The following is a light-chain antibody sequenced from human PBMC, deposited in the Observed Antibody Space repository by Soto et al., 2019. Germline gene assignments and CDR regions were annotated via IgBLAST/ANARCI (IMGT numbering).Light chain of an antibody. CDR3: QQYNNWPPWT. V-gene: IGKV3-15*01. J-gene: IGKJ1*01. Sequence: IVLTPSPGTLSLSPGERAALSVRACQSVTPNMAWYQQKPGQAPRLLIYGASTRATGIPARFSGSGSGTDFTLTISSLQSEDFAVYYCQQYNNWPPWTFGQGTKVDIK. CDR2: GAS. CDR1: QSVTPN.